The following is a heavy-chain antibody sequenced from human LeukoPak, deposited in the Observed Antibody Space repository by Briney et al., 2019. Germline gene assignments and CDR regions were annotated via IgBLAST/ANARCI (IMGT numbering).Heavy chain of an antibody. V-gene: IGHV3-30*18. J-gene: IGHJ4*02. D-gene: IGHD4-17*01. CDR3: AKRPSDYGDYVSYFDY. CDR2: ISDDGRSK. CDR1: GFSFISYG. Sequence: GGSLRLSCAASGFSFISYGMHWVRQAPGKGLEWVGVISDDGRSKDYADSVKGRFTISRDNSKDTLYLQMNSLRAEDTAVYYCAKRPSDYGDYVSYFDYWGQGNLVTVSS.